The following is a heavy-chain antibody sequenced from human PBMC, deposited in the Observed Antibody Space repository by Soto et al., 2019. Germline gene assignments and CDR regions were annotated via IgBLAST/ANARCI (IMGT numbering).Heavy chain of an antibody. Sequence: QVQLVESGGGLVKPGGSLRLSCAASGFTFSDYYMSWIRQAPGKGLEWVSYISSSSSYTNYADSVKGRFTISRDNTKNSLYLQMNSLRAEDTAVYYCARVHSGSYLLDYWGQGTLVTVSS. CDR2: ISSSSSYT. CDR1: GFTFSDYY. CDR3: ARVHSGSYLLDY. D-gene: IGHD1-26*01. V-gene: IGHV3-11*05. J-gene: IGHJ4*02.